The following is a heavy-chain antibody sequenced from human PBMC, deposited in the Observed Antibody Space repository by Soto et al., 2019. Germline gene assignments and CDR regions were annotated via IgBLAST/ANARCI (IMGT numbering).Heavy chain of an antibody. CDR3: ARSPMIAVVTAFDC. Sequence: SGPTLVNPTQTLTLTCTFSGFSLKTYGMRVSWVRQPPGKALEWLARIDWDDEKFYSTSLKTRLSISKGTSDNQVVLTMTNMDPIDTATYYCARSPMIAVVTAFDCWGQGILVTSPQ. J-gene: IGHJ4*02. CDR2: IDWDDEK. D-gene: IGHD3-22*01. CDR1: GFSLKTYGMR. V-gene: IGHV2-70*04.